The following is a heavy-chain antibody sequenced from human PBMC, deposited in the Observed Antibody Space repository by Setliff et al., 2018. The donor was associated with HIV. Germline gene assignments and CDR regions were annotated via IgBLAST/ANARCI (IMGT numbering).Heavy chain of an antibody. CDR1: GFAFSGHQ. V-gene: IGHV3-7*01. Sequence: PGGSLRLSCAASGFAFSGHQMSWVRQAPGKGLEWVAKIKQDGRDKYYVDSVKGGFTISRDNAKNTLFLQMNSLRAEDTSIYYGVRVEYCGVDCYGAFDVWGRGTMVTVSS. D-gene: IGHD2-21*01. CDR3: VRVEYCGVDCYGAFDV. J-gene: IGHJ3*01. CDR2: IKQDGRDK.